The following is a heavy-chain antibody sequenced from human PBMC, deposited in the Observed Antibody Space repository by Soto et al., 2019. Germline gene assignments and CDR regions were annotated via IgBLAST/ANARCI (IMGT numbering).Heavy chain of an antibody. CDR3: AGGPLSWGIDF. CDR1: GYTFTSND. V-gene: IGHV1-8*01. CDR2: MSPKSGDT. Sequence: QVQLVQSGAEVKKPGASVKVSCKGSGYTFTSNDINWVRQATGQGFEWMGWMSPKSGDTGYSQKFQGRVTMTRDTFRSTAYMELSSLRSDDSAVYFCAGGPLSWGIDFWGQGTLVTVSS. J-gene: IGHJ4*02. D-gene: IGHD6-13*01.